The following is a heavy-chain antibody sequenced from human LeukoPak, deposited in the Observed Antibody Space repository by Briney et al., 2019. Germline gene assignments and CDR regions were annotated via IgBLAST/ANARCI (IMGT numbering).Heavy chain of an antibody. CDR1: GYTFTSYD. D-gene: IGHD3-9*01. CDR3: ARGLTGYYNVPHNN. V-gene: IGHV1-8*01. CDR2: MNPNSGNT. Sequence: ASVKVSCKASGYTFTSYDINWVRQATGQGLEWMGWMNPNSGNTGYAQKFQGRVNMTRNTSISTAYMELSSLRSEDTAVYHCARGLTGYYNVPHNNWGQGTLVTVSS. J-gene: IGHJ4*02.